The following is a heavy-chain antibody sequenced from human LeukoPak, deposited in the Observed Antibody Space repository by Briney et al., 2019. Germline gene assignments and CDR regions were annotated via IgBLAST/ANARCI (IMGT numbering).Heavy chain of an antibody. J-gene: IGHJ4*02. CDR2: ISASGDSI. V-gene: IGHV3-23*01. CDR3: AKTDSPYSGSYYVDY. CDR1: EFTFNSYA. Sequence: GGSLRLSCVASEFTFNSYAMSWVRQAPGKGLEWVSGISASGDSIYYADSVKGRFTISRDNSKNTLYLQMNSLRAEDTAVYYCAKTDSPYSGSYYVDYWGQGTLVTVSS. D-gene: IGHD1-26*01.